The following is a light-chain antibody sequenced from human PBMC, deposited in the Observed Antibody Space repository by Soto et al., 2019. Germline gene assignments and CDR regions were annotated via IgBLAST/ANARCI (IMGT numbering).Light chain of an antibody. CDR2: DVN. J-gene: IGLJ2*01. Sequence: QSALTQPASVSGSPGQSITLSCTGTSSDIGGYDYVSWYQRHPGKAPKLIIYDVNNRPSGVSNRFSGSKSGNTASLTISGLPAEDEADYYCTSYASGSSHVVFGCGTKVTVL. CDR1: SSDIGGYDY. CDR3: TSYASGSSHVV. V-gene: IGLV2-14*01.